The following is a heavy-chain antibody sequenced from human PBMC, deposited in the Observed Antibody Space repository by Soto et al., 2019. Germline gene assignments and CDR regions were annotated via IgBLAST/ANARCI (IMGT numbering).Heavy chain of an antibody. CDR2: IIPVLGRA. CDR3: ARGPWTQEGPKYYFDF. J-gene: IGHJ4*02. CDR1: GGTFDTFA. V-gene: IGHV1-69*01. Sequence: QVQLVQSGAEVKKPGSSVKVSCKASGGTFDTFAFSWVRQAPGQRLEWLGGIIPVLGRANYAQRFQDRVSASADGSTSTAFMELSSLNSDDTAVYYCARGPWTQEGPKYYFDFWGQGTLVTVSS. D-gene: IGHD5-18*01.